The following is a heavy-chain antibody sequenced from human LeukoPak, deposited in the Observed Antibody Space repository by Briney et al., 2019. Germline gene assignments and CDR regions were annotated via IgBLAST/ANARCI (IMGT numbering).Heavy chain of an antibody. J-gene: IGHJ4*02. D-gene: IGHD4-23*01. CDR3: ARAVYGGISGPTM. Sequence: GGCLRLSCAASGFTFSSYSMNWVRQAPGKGLEWVSYISSTNGTIYYADSVKGRFTISRDNAKNSLYLQMNSLRAEDTAVYYCARAVYGGISGPTMWGRGNLLSVSS. V-gene: IGHV3-48*01. CDR2: ISSTNGTI. CDR1: GFTFSSYS.